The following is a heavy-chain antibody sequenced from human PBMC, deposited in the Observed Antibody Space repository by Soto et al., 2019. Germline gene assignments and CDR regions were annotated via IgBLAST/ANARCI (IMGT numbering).Heavy chain of an antibody. D-gene: IGHD5-12*01. Sequence: GGSLRLSCAASGFTFSSYAMHWVRQAPGKGLEWVAVISYDGSNKYYADSVKGRFTISRDNSKNTLYLQMNSLRAEDTAVYYCARGGRWLQFRDAFDIWGQGTMVTVSS. V-gene: IGHV3-30-3*01. CDR3: ARGGRWLQFRDAFDI. CDR2: ISYDGSNK. J-gene: IGHJ3*02. CDR1: GFTFSSYA.